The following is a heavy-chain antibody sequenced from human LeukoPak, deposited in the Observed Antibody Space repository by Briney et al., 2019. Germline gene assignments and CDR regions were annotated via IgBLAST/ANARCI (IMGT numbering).Heavy chain of an antibody. D-gene: IGHD4-11*01. Sequence: SQTLSLTCTVSGGSISSGSYYWSWIRQPAGKGLEWIGRIYTSGSTNYNPSLKSRVTISVDTSKNQFSLKLSSVTAADTAVYYCARDLGDDYSNYFDYWGQGTLVTVSS. CDR1: GGSISSGSYY. V-gene: IGHV4-61*02. CDR2: IYTSGST. J-gene: IGHJ4*02. CDR3: ARDLGDDYSNYFDY.